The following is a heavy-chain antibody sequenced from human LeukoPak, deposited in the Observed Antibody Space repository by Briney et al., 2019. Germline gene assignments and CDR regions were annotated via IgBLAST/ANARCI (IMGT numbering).Heavy chain of an antibody. D-gene: IGHD4-17*01. CDR3: AKGQRFYGEYYFDQ. V-gene: IGHV3-23*01. J-gene: IGHJ4*02. Sequence: PGGSLRLSCAASGFTFSSYGMSWVRQAPGKGLEWVSGISDSGGSTYYADSVKGRFTISRDNSKNTLYLQMNRLRAEDTAVYYCAKGQRFYGEYYFDQWGQGTLVTVSS. CDR2: ISDSGGST. CDR1: GFTFSSYG.